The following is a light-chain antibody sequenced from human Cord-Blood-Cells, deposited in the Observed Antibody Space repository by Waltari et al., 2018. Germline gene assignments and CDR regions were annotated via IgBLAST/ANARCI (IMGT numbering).Light chain of an antibody. CDR3: QQYNNWPPWT. CDR1: QSVSSN. J-gene: IGKJ1*01. V-gene: IGKV3-15*01. CDR2: GAS. Sequence: EIVMTQSPATLSVSPGERATLSCRASQSVSSNLAWYQLKPGQAPRLLIYGASTRATGIPARFSCSGSGTEFPLTISSLQSEDFAVYYCQQYNNWPPWTFGQGTKVEIK.